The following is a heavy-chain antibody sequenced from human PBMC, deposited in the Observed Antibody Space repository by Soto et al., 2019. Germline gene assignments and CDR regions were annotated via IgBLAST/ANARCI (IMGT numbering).Heavy chain of an antibody. CDR3: ARAYSDAFDI. D-gene: IGHD2-15*01. Sequence: GGSLRLSCAASGLSFSDYYMTWIRQAPGKGLEWVSYISSSGTGIYYADSVKGRFTISRDNAKKSLYLQMSSLRAEDTAVYYCARAYSDAFDIWGQGTMVTVSS. CDR1: GLSFSDYY. J-gene: IGHJ3*02. V-gene: IGHV3-11*01. CDR2: ISSSGTGI.